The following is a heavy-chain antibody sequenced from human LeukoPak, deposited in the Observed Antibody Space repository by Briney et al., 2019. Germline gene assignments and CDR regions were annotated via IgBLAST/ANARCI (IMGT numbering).Heavy chain of an antibody. J-gene: IGHJ3*02. CDR2: ISGSGGST. Sequence: GGSLRLPCAASGFTFSSYAMSWVRQAPGKGLEWVSAISGSGGSTYYADSVKGRFTISRDNSKNTLYLQMNSLRAEDTAVYYCAKAGPIYSGSRPWAFDIWGQGTMVTVSS. CDR3: AKAGPIYSGSRPWAFDI. D-gene: IGHD1-26*01. V-gene: IGHV3-23*01. CDR1: GFTFSSYA.